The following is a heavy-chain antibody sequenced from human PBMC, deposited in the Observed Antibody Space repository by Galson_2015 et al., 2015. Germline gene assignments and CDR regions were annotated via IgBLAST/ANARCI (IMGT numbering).Heavy chain of an antibody. CDR1: GFTFSSYG. J-gene: IGHJ4*02. CDR3: AKERFDY. V-gene: IGHV3-30*18. Sequence: SLRLSCAASGFTFSSYGMHWVRQAPGKGLEWVAVISYDGSNKYYADSVKGRFTISRDNSKNTLYLQMNSLRAEDTAVYYCAKERFDYWGQGTLVTVSS. CDR2: ISYDGSNK.